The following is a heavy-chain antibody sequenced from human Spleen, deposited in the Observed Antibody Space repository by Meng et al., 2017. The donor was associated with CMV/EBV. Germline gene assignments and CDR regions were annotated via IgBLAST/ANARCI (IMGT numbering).Heavy chain of an antibody. J-gene: IGHJ6*02. CDR3: ARGTVLGYGSSDYYYYGMDV. CDR2: ISGSGGST. Sequence: GESLKISCAASGFTFSSYGMHWVRQVPGKGLEWVSSISGSGGSTYYADSVKGRFTISRVNAKNSLYLQMNSLRVEDTAVYYCARGTVLGYGSSDYYYYGMDVWGQGTTVTVSS. CDR1: GFTFSSYG. D-gene: IGHD6-13*01. V-gene: IGHV3-21*06.